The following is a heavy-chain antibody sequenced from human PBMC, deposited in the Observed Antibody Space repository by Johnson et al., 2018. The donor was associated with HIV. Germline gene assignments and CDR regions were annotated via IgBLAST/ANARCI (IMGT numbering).Heavy chain of an antibody. J-gene: IGHJ3*02. CDR2: ISWNSGSI. D-gene: IGHD1-26*01. V-gene: IGHV3-9*01. CDR3: AKAILMGWEQTDAFDI. Sequence: VQLVESGGGLVQPGRSLRLSCAASGFPFDDYAMHWVRQAPGKGLEWVSGISWNSGSIGYADSVKGRFTISRDNAKNSLYLQMNSLRAEDTALYYCAKAILMGWEQTDAFDIWGQGTMVAVSS. CDR1: GFPFDDYA.